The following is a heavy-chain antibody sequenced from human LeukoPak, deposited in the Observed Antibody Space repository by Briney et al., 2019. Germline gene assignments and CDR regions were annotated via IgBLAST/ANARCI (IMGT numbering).Heavy chain of an antibody. D-gene: IGHD3-22*01. CDR2: ISYSGST. J-gene: IGHJ4*02. CDR3: ARLDYDSSGLIDY. CDR1: GGSISSRSYY. V-gene: IGHV4-39*01. Sequence: PSETLSLTCTVSGGSISSRSYYWGWIRQPPGRGLEWIGRISYSGSTYYNPSLKSRVTISVDTSKNQFSLTLSSVTAADTAVYNCARLDYDSSGLIDYWGQGTLVTVSS.